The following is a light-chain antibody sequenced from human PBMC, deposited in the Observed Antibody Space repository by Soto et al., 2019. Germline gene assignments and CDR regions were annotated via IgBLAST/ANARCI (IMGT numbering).Light chain of an antibody. V-gene: IGKV3-20*01. J-gene: IGKJ3*01. CDR2: GAF. Sequence: EIVLTQSPGTLSVSPGERATLFCRARQSISSTYLAWYQKKPGQAPRLLLYGAFNRATGIPDRFSGSGSGRDFTSSISRLEPEDCAFCYCQQYGSSSFAFGPGTKVEIK. CDR1: QSISSTY. CDR3: QQYGSSSFA.